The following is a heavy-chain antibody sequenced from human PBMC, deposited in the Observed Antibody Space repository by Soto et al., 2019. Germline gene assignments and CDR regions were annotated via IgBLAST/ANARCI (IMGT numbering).Heavy chain of an antibody. V-gene: IGHV3-23*01. Sequence: EVQLLESGGGLVQPGGSLGLSCAASGFTFSSYAMSWVRQAPGKGLEWVSAISGSGGSTYYADSVKGRFTISRDNSKNTLYLQMNSLRAEDTAVYYCAKDVAVSYGMDVWGQGTTVTVSS. CDR2: ISGSGGST. D-gene: IGHD6-19*01. CDR1: GFTFSSYA. J-gene: IGHJ6*02. CDR3: AKDVAVSYGMDV.